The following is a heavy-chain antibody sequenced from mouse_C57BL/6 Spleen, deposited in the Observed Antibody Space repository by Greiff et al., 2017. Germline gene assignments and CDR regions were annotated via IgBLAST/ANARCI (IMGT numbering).Heavy chain of an antibody. D-gene: IGHD1-1*01. CDR3: ARYYYGSREVFYYAMDY. CDR1: GFTFSSYA. V-gene: IGHV5-4*03. CDR2: ISDGGSYT. Sequence: EVKLMESGGGLVKPGGSLKLSCAASGFTFSSYAMSWVRQTPEKRLEWVATISDGGSYTYYPDNVKGRFTISRDNAKNNRYLQMSHLKSEDTAMYYCARYYYGSREVFYYAMDYWGQGTSVTVSS. J-gene: IGHJ4*01.